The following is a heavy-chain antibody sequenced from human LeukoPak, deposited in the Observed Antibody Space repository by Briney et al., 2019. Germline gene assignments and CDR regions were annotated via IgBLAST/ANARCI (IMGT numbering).Heavy chain of an antibody. CDR1: GFTFDDYA. CDR2: ISSSSSTI. J-gene: IGHJ4*02. D-gene: IGHD3-3*01. CDR3: ARDSQKLRFLEWLLWFDY. Sequence: PGGSLRLSCAASGFTFDDYAMHWVRQAPGKGLEWVSYISSSSSTIYYADSVKGRFTISRDNAKNSLHLQMNSLRDEDTAVYYCARDSQKLRFLEWLLWFDYWGQGTLVTVSS. V-gene: IGHV3-48*02.